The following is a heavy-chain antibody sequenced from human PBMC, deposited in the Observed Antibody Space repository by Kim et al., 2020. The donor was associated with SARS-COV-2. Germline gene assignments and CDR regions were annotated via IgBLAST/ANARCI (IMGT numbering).Heavy chain of an antibody. D-gene: IGHD5-18*01. V-gene: IGHV4-34*01. CDR2: INHSGST. Sequence: SETLSLTCAVYGGSFSGYYWSWIRQPPGKVLEWIGEINHSGSTNYNPSLKSRVTISVDTSKNQFSLKLSSVTAADTAVYYCARGRGYSYGGGYWFDPWGQGTLVTVSS. CDR1: GGSFSGYY. J-gene: IGHJ5*02. CDR3: ARGRGYSYGGGYWFDP.